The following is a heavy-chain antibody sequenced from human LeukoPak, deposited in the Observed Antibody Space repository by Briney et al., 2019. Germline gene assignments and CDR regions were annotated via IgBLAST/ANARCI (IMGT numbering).Heavy chain of an antibody. CDR3: AREVVVPARLTWDAFDI. V-gene: IGHV4-31*11. CDR2: IYYSGST. Sequence: SETLSLTCAVYGGSFSGYYWSWIRQHPGKGLGWIGYIYYSGSTYYNPSLKSRVTVSVDTSKNQFSLQLSSVTAADTAVYYCAREVVVPARLTWDAFDIWGQGTMVTVSS. CDR1: GGSFSGYY. J-gene: IGHJ3*02. D-gene: IGHD2-21*02.